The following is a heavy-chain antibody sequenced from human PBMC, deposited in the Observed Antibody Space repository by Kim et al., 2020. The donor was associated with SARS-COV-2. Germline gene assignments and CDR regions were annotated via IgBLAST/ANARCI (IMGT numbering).Heavy chain of an antibody. CDR3: ARTTPSPYDAFDI. Sequence: SETLSLTCTVSGGSISSYYWSWIRQPPGKGLEWIGYIYYSGSTNYNPSLKSRVTISVDTSKNQFSLKLSSVTAADTAVYYCARTTPSPYDAFDIWGQGT. V-gene: IGHV4-59*13. CDR2: IYYSGST. CDR1: GGSISSYY. J-gene: IGHJ3*02. D-gene: IGHD4-4*01.